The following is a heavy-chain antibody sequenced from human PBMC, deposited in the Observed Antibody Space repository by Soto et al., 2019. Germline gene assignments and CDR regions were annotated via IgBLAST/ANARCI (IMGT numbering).Heavy chain of an antibody. D-gene: IGHD2-15*01. V-gene: IGHV4-30-4*01. CDR2: IYYSGST. Sequence: PSETLSLTCTVSGGSISSGDYYWSWIRQPPGKGLEWIGYIYYSGSTYYNPSLKSRVTISLDTSKNQFSLKLSSVTAADTAVYYCASPYCSGGSCYLMDVWGKGTTVTVSS. CDR1: GGSISSGDYY. J-gene: IGHJ6*04. CDR3: ASPYCSGGSCYLMDV.